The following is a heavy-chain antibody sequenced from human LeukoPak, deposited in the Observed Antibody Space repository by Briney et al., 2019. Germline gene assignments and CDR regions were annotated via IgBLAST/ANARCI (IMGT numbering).Heavy chain of an antibody. D-gene: IGHD3-22*01. CDR2: ISYDGSNK. V-gene: IGHV3-30-3*01. CDR1: GFTFSSYA. Sequence: AGRSLRLSCAASGFTFSSYAMHWVRQAPGKGLEWVAVISYDGSNKYYADSVKGRFTISRDNSKNTLYLQMNSLRAEDTAVYYCARNYYDSSGYYFTTIFDYWGQGTLVTVSS. CDR3: ARNYYDSSGYYFTTIFDY. J-gene: IGHJ4*02.